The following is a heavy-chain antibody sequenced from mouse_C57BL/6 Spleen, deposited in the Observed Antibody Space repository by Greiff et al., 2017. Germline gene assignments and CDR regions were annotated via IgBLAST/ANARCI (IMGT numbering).Heavy chain of an antibody. Sequence: VQLKQSGGGLVKPGGSLKLSCAASGFTFSDYGMHWVRQAPEKGLEWVAYISSGSSTIYYADTVKGRFTISRDNAKNTLFLQMTSLRSEDTAMYYCARDYGSSFLLGYWGQGTTLTVSA. V-gene: IGHV5-17*01. CDR3: ARDYGSSFLLGY. D-gene: IGHD1-1*01. J-gene: IGHJ2*01. CDR2: ISSGSSTI. CDR1: GFTFSDYG.